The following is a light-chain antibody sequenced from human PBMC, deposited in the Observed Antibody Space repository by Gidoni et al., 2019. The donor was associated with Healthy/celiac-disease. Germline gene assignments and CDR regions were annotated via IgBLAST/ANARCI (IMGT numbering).Light chain of an antibody. CDR3: QQYGSSLWT. Sequence: IVFTQSPGTLSLSQGERATLSCRASQSVSSSYLSWYQQKPGQAPRLLINGASSRATGIPDRFSGSGSGTDFTLTISRLEPEDVAVYYCQQYGSSLWTFGQGTKVEIK. J-gene: IGKJ1*01. CDR2: GAS. V-gene: IGKV3-20*01. CDR1: QSVSSSY.